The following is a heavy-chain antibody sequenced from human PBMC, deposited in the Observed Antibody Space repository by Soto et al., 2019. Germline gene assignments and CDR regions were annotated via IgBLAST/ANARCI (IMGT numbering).Heavy chain of an antibody. D-gene: IGHD3-16*01. CDR1: GFSFSNNG. J-gene: IGHJ4*02. CDR2: ISYDGSKK. V-gene: IGHV3-30*18. CDR3: AKDRVESGLGEIDY. Sequence: GGSLRLSCAASGFSFSNNGMHWVRQAPGKGLEWVAIISYDGSKKFYADSVKGRFTISRDNSKNTLFLQMNSLRVEDTAVFYCAKDRVESGLGEIDYWGQGTLVTVSS.